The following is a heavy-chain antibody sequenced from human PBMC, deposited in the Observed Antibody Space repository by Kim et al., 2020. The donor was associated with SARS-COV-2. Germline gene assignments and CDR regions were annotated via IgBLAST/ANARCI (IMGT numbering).Heavy chain of an antibody. J-gene: IGHJ4*02. Sequence: SETLSLTCTVSGGSISSGGYYWSWIRQHPGKALEWIGYIYYSGNTYYNPSLKSRLTISVDTSKNQFSLKLNSVTAADTALYYCARARIPVRRQYYFDYWGRGTLVTVSS. D-gene: IGHD6-6*01. CDR1: GGSISSGGYY. V-gene: IGHV4-31*03. CDR3: ARARIPVRRQYYFDY. CDR2: IYYSGNT.